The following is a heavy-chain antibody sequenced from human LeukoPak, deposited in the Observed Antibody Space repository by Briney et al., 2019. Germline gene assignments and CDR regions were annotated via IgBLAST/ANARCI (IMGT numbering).Heavy chain of an antibody. D-gene: IGHD6-19*01. J-gene: IGHJ4*02. CDR2: IKEDGSEE. Sequence: GGSLRLSCAASGFTFSRYWMSWVRQAPGKGLEWVANIKEDGSEEYYVDSVKGRFTITRDNAQNSLYLQMNSLRAEDTAVYYCARFYDTGWYGHFDYWGQGALVAVSS. CDR1: GFTFSRYW. V-gene: IGHV3-7*01. CDR3: ARFYDTGWYGHFDY.